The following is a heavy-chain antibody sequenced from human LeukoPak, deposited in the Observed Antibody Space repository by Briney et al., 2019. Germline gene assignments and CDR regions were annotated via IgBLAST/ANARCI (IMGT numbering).Heavy chain of an antibody. CDR3: TRDSGTTGEVKFDP. J-gene: IGHJ5*02. CDR1: GGSISSYF. CDR2: IHSGTT. D-gene: IGHD4-17*01. Sequence: SETLSLTCSVSGGSISSYFLSWIRQPAGKGLEWIGRIHSGTTTYNPSLKSRVTMSLDTSKNQVSLTLRSVTAADTALYYRTRDSGTTGEVKFDPWGQGTLVTVSS. V-gene: IGHV4-4*07.